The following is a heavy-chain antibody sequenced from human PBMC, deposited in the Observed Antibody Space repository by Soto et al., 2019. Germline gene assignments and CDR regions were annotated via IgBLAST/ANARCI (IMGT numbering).Heavy chain of an antibody. J-gene: IGHJ6*03. D-gene: IGHD6-6*01. Sequence: GASVKVSCKASGYTFINYYIHWVRQAPGQGLEWMGVINPNGGSTVSAHKCQGRVILTRETSTSPVYVELSSLRSEDTVVYFCVRATAARQSDYSYHYYLQIRGKGTTVTVSS. CDR2: INPNGGST. V-gene: IGHV1-46*03. CDR1: GYTFINYY. CDR3: VRATAARQSDYSYHYYLQI.